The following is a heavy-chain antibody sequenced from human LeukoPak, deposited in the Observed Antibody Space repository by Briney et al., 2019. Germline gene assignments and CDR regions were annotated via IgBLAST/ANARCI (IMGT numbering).Heavy chain of an antibody. CDR1: GGSFSGYY. J-gene: IGHJ4*02. Sequence: PSETLSLTCAVYGGSFSGYYWSWIRQPPGKGLEWIGYIYHSGSTYYNPSLKSRVTISVDRSKNQFSLKLSSVTAADTAVYYCARDSGDGSGSYYYYWGQGTLVTVSS. V-gene: IGHV4-30-2*01. D-gene: IGHD3-10*01. CDR3: ARDSGDGSGSYYYY. CDR2: IYHSGST.